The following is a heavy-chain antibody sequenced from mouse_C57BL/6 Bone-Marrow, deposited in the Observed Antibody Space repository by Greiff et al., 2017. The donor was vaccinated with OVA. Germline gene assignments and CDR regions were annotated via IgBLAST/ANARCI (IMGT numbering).Heavy chain of an antibody. V-gene: IGHV5-12*01. Sequence: EVHLVESGGGLVQPGGSLKLSCAASGFTFSDYYLYWVRQTPEKRLEWVAYISNGGGSTCYPDNVKGRFTISRDNAKNTLYMQMSRLKAEDTAMYYCAREASDGRSWGAMDDWGQGTSVTVSS. CDR1: GFTFSDYY. CDR2: ISNGGGST. CDR3: AREASDGRSWGAMDD. D-gene: IGHD4-1*01. J-gene: IGHJ4*01.